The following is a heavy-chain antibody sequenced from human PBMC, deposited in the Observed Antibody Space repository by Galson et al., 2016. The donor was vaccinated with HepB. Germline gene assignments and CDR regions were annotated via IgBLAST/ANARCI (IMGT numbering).Heavy chain of an antibody. CDR3: ARAWGGYFDS. J-gene: IGHJ4*01. V-gene: IGHV4-31*03. Sequence: TLPLTCSVSGGSFSIGGYSWSWIRQHPGKGLEWIGDIYNTGTTYHNPSLKSRVAISGDTSKNQFSLKLSSVTAADTAVYYCARAWGGYFDSWGQGTLVTVSS. D-gene: IGHD7-27*01. CDR1: GGSFSIGGYS. CDR2: IYNTGTT.